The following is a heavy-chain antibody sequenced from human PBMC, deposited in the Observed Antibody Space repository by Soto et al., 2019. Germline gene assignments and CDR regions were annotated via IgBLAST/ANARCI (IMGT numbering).Heavy chain of an antibody. Sequence: EVQLVESGGGLIQPGGSLRLSCAASGFTVRSTYMSWVRQAPGKGLEWVSVTYSGGSTYYADSVKGRFTISRDNSKNTLYLQMNSLRAEDTAVYYCARSEYSYGPFGYWGQGTLVTVSS. CDR2: TYSGGST. CDR3: ARSEYSYGPFGY. V-gene: IGHV3-53*01. D-gene: IGHD5-18*01. J-gene: IGHJ4*02. CDR1: GFTVRSTY.